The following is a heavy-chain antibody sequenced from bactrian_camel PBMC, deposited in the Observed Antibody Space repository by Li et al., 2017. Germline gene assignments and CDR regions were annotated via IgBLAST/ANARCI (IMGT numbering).Heavy chain of an antibody. J-gene: IGHJ4*01. CDR2: IAPDGSR. Sequence: HVQLVESGGGAVQTGGSLRLTCTAVGLTFEGGNQGWYRETPGNEFELVSSIAPDGSRWYADSVQGRFTISRDNVDDSTVTLYMSSLQPEDTAMYYCAADGDRYQCYWQSVTKYKILAQGTQVTVS. V-gene: IGHV3S55*01. D-gene: IGHD1*01. CDR1: GLTFEGGN.